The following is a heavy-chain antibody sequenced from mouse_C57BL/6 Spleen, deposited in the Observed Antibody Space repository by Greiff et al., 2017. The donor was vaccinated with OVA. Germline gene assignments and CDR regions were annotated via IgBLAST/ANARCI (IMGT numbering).Heavy chain of an antibody. CDR3: SRWGNFYDMDY. V-gene: IGHV1-82*01. CDR1: GYAFSSSW. Sequence: QVQLQQSGPELVKPGASVKISCKASGYAFSSSWMNWVKQRPGKGLEWIGRIYPGDGDTNYNGKFKGKATLTADKSSSTAYMQLSSLTSEDSAVYYCSRWGNFYDMDYWGQGTSVTVSS. CDR2: IYPGDGDT. J-gene: IGHJ4*01.